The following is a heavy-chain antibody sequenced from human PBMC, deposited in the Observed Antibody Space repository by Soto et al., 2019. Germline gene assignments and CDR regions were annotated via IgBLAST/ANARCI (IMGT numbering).Heavy chain of an antibody. CDR2: IYYSGST. Sequence: SETLSLTCSVSGGSVSSSSYYWSWIRQPPGKGLEYIGYIYYSGSTNYNPSLKSRVSISVDTSKNQFSLKLTSVTAADTAVYYCARDSPGWYSSSSLFDYWGQGALVNVS. CDR1: GGSVSSSSYY. D-gene: IGHD6-6*01. CDR3: ARDSPGWYSSSSLFDY. J-gene: IGHJ4*02. V-gene: IGHV4-61*01.